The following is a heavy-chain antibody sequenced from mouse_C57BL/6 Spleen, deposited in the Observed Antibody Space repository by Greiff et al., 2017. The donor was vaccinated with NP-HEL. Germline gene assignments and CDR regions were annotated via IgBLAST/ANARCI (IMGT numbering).Heavy chain of an antibody. J-gene: IGHJ2*01. CDR2: INPNNGGT. CDR1: GYTFTDYN. V-gene: IGHV1-18*01. Sequence: VQLQQSGPELVKPGASVKIPCKASGYTFTDYNMDWVKQSHGKNLEWIGDINPNNGGTIYNQKFKGKATLTVDESSSTAYMELRSLTSEDTAVYYCARGGFYYFDYWGQGTTLTVSS. CDR3: ARGGFYYFDY.